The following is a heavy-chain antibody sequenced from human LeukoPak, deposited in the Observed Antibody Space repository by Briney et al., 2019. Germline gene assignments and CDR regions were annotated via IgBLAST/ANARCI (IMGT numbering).Heavy chain of an antibody. CDR2: MSGGGGST. J-gene: IGHJ6*02. CDR1: GFTFSSYG. Sequence: GGSLRLSCAASGFTFSSYGMSWVRQAPGKGLEWVSAMSGGGGSTFYADSVKGRFTISRDNAKNSLYLQMNSLRAEDTAVYYCARDLTIFGVVIQYGMDVWGQGTTVTVSS. CDR3: ARDLTIFGVVIQYGMDV. V-gene: IGHV3-23*01. D-gene: IGHD3-3*01.